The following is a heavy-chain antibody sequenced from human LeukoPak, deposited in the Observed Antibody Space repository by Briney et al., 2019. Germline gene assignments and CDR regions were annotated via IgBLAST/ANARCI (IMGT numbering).Heavy chain of an antibody. Sequence: SETLSLTCTVSGGSISSYYWSWIRQPPGKGQEWIGYIYYSGSTNYNPSLKSRVTISVDTSKNQFSLKLSSVTAADTAVYYCARGYYDILTGDNWFDPWGQGTLVTVSS. CDR3: ARGYYDILTGDNWFDP. J-gene: IGHJ5*02. CDR1: GGSISSYY. D-gene: IGHD3-9*01. CDR2: IYYSGST. V-gene: IGHV4-59*08.